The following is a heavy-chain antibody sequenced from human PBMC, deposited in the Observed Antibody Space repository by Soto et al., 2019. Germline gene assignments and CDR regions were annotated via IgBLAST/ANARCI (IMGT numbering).Heavy chain of an antibody. CDR1: GFTFSIYA. V-gene: IGHV3-30-3*01. CDR3: VLRGTATVPFDI. J-gene: IGHJ3*02. CDR2: ISHDGNNR. D-gene: IGHD1-7*01. Sequence: QVQVVESGGGVVQPGRSLRLSCAASGFTFSIYAMHWVRQAPGKGLEWLASISHDGNNRYYAGSVRGRFTISRDNSRNTLYLQMNSLRRDDTVVYSCVLRGTATVPFDIWAKGTMVTVSS.